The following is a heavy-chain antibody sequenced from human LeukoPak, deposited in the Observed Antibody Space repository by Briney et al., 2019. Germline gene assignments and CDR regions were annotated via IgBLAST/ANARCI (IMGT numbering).Heavy chain of an antibody. J-gene: IGHJ6*03. Sequence: SETLVLTCTVSGGSINSYYWNWIRQPAGKGLEWIGRMYTSGSTYYNPSLKSRVTMSADTSKNQFSLKLSSVTAADTGVYYCARGLYCSNGECPYYQYYMDVWGKGTTVTVSS. CDR2: MYTSGST. CDR3: ARGLYCSNGECPYYQYYMDV. V-gene: IGHV4-4*07. D-gene: IGHD2-8*01. CDR1: GGSINSYY.